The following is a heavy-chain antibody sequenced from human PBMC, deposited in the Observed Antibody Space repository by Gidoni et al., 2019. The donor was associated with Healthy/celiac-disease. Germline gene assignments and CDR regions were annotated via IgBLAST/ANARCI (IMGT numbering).Heavy chain of an antibody. CDR1: GGSISSYY. J-gene: IGHJ3*02. CDR3: ARDLELVGAPGAFDI. D-gene: IGHD1-26*01. CDR2: IYYSGST. V-gene: IGHV4-59*01. Sequence: QVQLQESGPGLVKPSETLSLTCTVSGGSISSYYWSWIRQPPGKGLEWIGYIYYSGSTNYNPSLKSRVTISVDTSKNQFSLKLSSVTAADTAVYYCARDLELVGAPGAFDIWGQGTMVTVSS.